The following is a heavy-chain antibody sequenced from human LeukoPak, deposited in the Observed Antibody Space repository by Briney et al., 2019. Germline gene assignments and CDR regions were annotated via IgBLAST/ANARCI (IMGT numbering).Heavy chain of an antibody. V-gene: IGHV3-7*01. CDR1: GFTFSSYG. J-gene: IGHJ6*03. D-gene: IGHD6-13*01. CDR2: IKQDGSEK. CDR3: AREGTAAAGTNYYYYYYMDV. Sequence: GGTLRLSCAASGFTFSSYGMSWVRQAPGKGLEWVANIKQDGSEKYYVDSVEGRFTISRDNAKNSLYLQMNSLRAEDTAVYYCAREGTAAAGTNYYYYYYMDVWGKGTTVTVSS.